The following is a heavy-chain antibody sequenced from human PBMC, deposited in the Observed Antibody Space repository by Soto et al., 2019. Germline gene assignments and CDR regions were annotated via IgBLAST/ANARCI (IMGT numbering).Heavy chain of an antibody. CDR2: IYYSGST. CDR1: GGSISSGDYY. CDR3: ASEGTTYNWFDP. V-gene: IGHV4-30-4*01. J-gene: IGHJ5*02. D-gene: IGHD1-7*01. Sequence: PSETLSLTCTVSGGSISSGDYYWSWIRQPPGKGLEWIGYIYYSGSTYYNPSLKSRVTISVDTSKNQFSLKLSSVTAADTAVYYCASEGTTYNWFDPWGQGTLVTVS.